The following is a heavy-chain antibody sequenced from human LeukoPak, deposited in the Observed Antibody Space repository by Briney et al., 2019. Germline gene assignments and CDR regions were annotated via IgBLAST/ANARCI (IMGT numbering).Heavy chain of an antibody. CDR2: IHHGGTT. Sequence: SETLSLTCAVSGGSITSGNWWTWVRQSPGKGLEWIGEIHHGGTTNYNPSLKSRVTISVDTSKNQFSLKLSSVTAADTAVYYCARHERRYQLLCGPFDYWGQGTLVTVSS. J-gene: IGHJ4*02. CDR3: ARHERRYQLLCGPFDY. CDR1: GGSITSGNW. D-gene: IGHD2-2*01. V-gene: IGHV4-4*02.